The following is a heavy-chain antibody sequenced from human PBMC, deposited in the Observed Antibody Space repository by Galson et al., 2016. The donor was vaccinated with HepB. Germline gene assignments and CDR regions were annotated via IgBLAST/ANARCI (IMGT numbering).Heavy chain of an antibody. CDR2: IYYTGST. CDR1: GGSVNHQNYH. D-gene: IGHD1-7*01. CDR3: ARLHELPRLIDY. V-gene: IGHV4-39*01. Sequence: SETLSLTCTVSGGSVNHQNYHWGWIRQPPGKGLQWIGNIYYTGSTYYNPSLKSRVTMSVDTSKNQFSLNLSSVTAADTAVYYCARLHELPRLIDYWGQGTLVTVSS. J-gene: IGHJ4*02.